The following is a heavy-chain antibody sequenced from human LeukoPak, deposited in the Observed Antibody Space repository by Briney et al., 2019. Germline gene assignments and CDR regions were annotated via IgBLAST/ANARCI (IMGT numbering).Heavy chain of an antibody. CDR2: ISAYNGNT. J-gene: IGHJ4*02. CDR3: ARDSLITFGGVIVFTFDY. V-gene: IGHV1-18*01. CDR1: GYTFTSYG. D-gene: IGHD3-16*02. Sequence: ASVKVSCKASGYTFTSYGISWVRQAPGQGLEWMGWISAYNGNTNYAQKLQGRVTMTTDTSTSTAYMELRSLRSEDTAVYYCARDSLITFGGVIVFTFDYWGQGTLVTVSS.